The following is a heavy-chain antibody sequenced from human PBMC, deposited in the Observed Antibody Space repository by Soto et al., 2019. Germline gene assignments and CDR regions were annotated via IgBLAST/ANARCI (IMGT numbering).Heavy chain of an antibody. Sequence: ASVKVSCKTSGYTFSSYTIAWVRQAPGQGLEWLGWISPDDGNTEYEQKFQGRVTMAADTLTNNAYMELRSLKYDDTAVYYCARVEAPFGESLHWGQGTPVTVSS. D-gene: IGHD3-10*01. J-gene: IGHJ4*02. CDR1: GYTFSSYT. CDR3: ARVEAPFGESLH. CDR2: ISPDDGNT. V-gene: IGHV1-18*01.